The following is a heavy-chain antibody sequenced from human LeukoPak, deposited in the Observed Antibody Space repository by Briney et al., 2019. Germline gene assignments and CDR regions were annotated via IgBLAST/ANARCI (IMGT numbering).Heavy chain of an antibody. D-gene: IGHD3-10*02. J-gene: IGHJ4*02. CDR3: AILSVPGDYFDY. V-gene: IGHV3-30*04. Sequence: PGGSLRLSCAASGFTFSSYAIHWVRQAPGKGLEWVAVISYDGSNKNYADSVKGRFTISRDNSKNTLYLQMNNLRVEDTAVYYCAILSVPGDYFDYWGQGTLVTVSS. CDR1: GFTFSSYA. CDR2: ISYDGSNK.